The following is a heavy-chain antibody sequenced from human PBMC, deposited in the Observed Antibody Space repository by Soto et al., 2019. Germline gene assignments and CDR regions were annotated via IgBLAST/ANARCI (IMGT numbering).Heavy chain of an antibody. J-gene: IGHJ4*02. V-gene: IGHV4-39*01. CDR3: ARLGSSGWYQGSYFDY. Sequence: QLQLQESGPGLVKPSETLSLTCIVSGGSITRNNQYWGWIRQSPGQGLEWIGSLLYSRSTNYTPSLKGRVTLSVETSKNQFSLKMSSVTAADTALYYCARLGSSGWYQGSYFDYWGQGTLVTVSS. CDR1: GGSITRNNQY. D-gene: IGHD6-19*01. CDR2: LLYSRST.